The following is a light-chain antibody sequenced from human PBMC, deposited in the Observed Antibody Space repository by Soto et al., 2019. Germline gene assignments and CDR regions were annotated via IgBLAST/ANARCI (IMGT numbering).Light chain of an antibody. V-gene: IGLV2-14*01. CDR2: EVS. Sequence: QSVLTQPASVSGSPGQSITISCTGTSSDVGNYIYVFWFQQHPGKAPKLIISEVSNRPSGVSSRFSGSKSGNTASLTISGLQAEYEANYYCTSYTTSSTYVFGTGTKV. J-gene: IGLJ1*01. CDR1: SSDVGNYIY. CDR3: TSYTTSSTYV.